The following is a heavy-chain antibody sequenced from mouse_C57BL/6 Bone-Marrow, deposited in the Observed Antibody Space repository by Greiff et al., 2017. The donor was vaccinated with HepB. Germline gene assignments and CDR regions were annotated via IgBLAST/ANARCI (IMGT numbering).Heavy chain of an antibody. CDR3: ARYSSGLEYFDY. CDR2: INPGSGGT. CDR1: GYAFTNYL. Sequence: VQGVESGAELVRPGTSVKVSCKASGYAFTNYLIEWVKQRPGQGLEWIGVINPGSGGTNYNEKFKGKATLTADKSSSTAYMQLSSLTSEDSAVYFCARYSSGLEYFDYWGQGTTLTVSS. D-gene: IGHD3-2*02. J-gene: IGHJ2*01. V-gene: IGHV1-54*01.